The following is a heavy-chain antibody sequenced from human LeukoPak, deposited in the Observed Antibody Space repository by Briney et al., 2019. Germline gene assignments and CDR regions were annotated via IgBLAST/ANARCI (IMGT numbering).Heavy chain of an antibody. J-gene: IGHJ5*02. Sequence: PGGSLRLSCAASGFTVSSNYMSWVRQAPGKGLEWVSVIYSGGSTYYADSVKGRFTISRDNSKNTLYLQMNSLRAEDTAVYYCARDDITMIRFDPWGQGTLVTASS. D-gene: IGHD3-22*01. V-gene: IGHV3-66*01. CDR1: GFTVSSNY. CDR3: ARDDITMIRFDP. CDR2: IYSGGST.